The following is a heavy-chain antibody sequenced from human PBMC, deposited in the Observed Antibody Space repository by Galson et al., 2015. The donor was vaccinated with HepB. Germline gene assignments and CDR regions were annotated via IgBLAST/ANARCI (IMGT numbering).Heavy chain of an antibody. CDR1: GYSFTSYW. J-gene: IGHJ4*02. CDR3: ARQSVGYCSGGSCYSPSSFDY. V-gene: IGHV5-51*01. D-gene: IGHD2-15*01. CDR2: IYPGDSDT. Sequence: QSGAEVKKPGESLKISCKGSGYSFTSYWIGWVRQMPGKGLEWMGIIYPGDSDTRYSPSFQGQVTISADKSISTAYLQWSSLKASDTAMYYCARQSVGYCSGGSCYSPSSFDYWGQGTLVTVSS.